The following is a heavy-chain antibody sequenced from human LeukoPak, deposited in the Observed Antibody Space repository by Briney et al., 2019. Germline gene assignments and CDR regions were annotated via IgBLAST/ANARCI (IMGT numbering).Heavy chain of an antibody. Sequence: PSETLSLTCTVSGGSISTYYWNWLRQPPGKGLEWIGYIYHSGSTNYNPSLQSRVTISVDTSKNQFSLNLNSVTAADTAVYYCARGAAGYSYGWGQGTLVTVSS. V-gene: IGHV4-59*01. CDR1: GGSISTYY. CDR3: ARGAAGYSYG. J-gene: IGHJ4*02. CDR2: IYHSGST. D-gene: IGHD5-18*01.